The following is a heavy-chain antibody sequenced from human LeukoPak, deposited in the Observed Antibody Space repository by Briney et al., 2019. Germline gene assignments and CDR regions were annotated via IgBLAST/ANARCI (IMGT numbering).Heavy chain of an antibody. D-gene: IGHD5-24*01. CDR1: GGSFSGYY. CDR3: ARERRDGYKVYFDY. V-gene: IGHV4-59*01. J-gene: IGHJ4*02. CDR2: VYDSGST. Sequence: SETLSLTCAVYGGSFSGYYWSWIRQPPGKGLEWIGDVYDSGSTNYNPSLKSRVTISVDTSKNQFSLRLSSVTAADTAVYYCARERRDGYKVYFDYWGQGTLVTVSS.